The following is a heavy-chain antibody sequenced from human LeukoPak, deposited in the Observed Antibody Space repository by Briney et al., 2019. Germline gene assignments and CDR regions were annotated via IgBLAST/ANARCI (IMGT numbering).Heavy chain of an antibody. V-gene: IGHV4-34*01. Sequence: SRVTISVDTSKNQFSLKLSSVTAADTAVYYCAGTPTYCTNGVCYTGIDYWGQGTLVTVSS. J-gene: IGHJ4*02. D-gene: IGHD2-8*01. CDR3: AGTPTYCTNGVCYTGIDY.